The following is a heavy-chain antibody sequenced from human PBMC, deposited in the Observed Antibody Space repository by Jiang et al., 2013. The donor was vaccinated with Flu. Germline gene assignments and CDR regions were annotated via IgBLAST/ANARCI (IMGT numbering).Heavy chain of an antibody. CDR1: GFIFSSYE. V-gene: IGHV3-48*03. J-gene: IGHJ4*02. Sequence: SLRLSCTASGFIFSSYEMNWVRQAPGEGLEWVSYISSDGSTIYYADAVKGRFTISRDNAKNSLYLQMNSLRAEDTAVYYCARAISSGWYEFFDYWGQGTLVTVSS. CDR3: ARAISSGWYEFFDY. D-gene: IGHD6-19*01. CDR2: ISSDGSTI.